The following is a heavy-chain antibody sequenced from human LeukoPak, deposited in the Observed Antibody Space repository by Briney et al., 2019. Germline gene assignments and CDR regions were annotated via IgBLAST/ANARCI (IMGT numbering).Heavy chain of an antibody. CDR1: GGSISSSSYY. D-gene: IGHD2-2*01. V-gene: IGHV3-7*01. CDR3: VVPAAIQRD. J-gene: IGHJ3*01. Sequence: PSETLSLTCTVSGGSISSSSYYWGWIRQPPGKGLEWVANIKQDGSEKYYVDSVKGRFTISRDNAKNSLYLQMNSLRAEDTAVYYCVVPAAIQRDWGQGTMVTVSS. CDR2: IKQDGSEK.